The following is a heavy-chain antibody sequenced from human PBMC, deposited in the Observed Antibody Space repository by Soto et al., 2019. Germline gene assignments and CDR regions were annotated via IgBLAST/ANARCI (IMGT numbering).Heavy chain of an antibody. CDR1: GGSISNYY. V-gene: IGHV4-59*01. J-gene: IGHJ4*02. CDR3: ARGGLGYGYMY. D-gene: IGHD5-18*01. Sequence: PSETLSLTCTVSGGSISNYYWSWIRQPPGKGLEWIGYISHSGSTNYNPSLKSRVTISLDTSKNQFSLKLSSVTPADTAVYYCARGGLGYGYMYWGQGTLVTVSS. CDR2: ISHSGST.